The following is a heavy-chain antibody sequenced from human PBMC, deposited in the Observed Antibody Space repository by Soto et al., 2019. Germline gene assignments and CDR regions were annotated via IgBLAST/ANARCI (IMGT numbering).Heavy chain of an antibody. D-gene: IGHD3-22*01. CDR3: ARGVGYYYYGMDV. J-gene: IGHJ6*02. Sequence: QLQLVESGGGVVQPGRSLRLSCAASGFTFSSHGMHWVRQAPGKGLEWVAVIWYDGSNKYYEGSVKGRFTISRDNSKNTLYRQMNSLRAEDTAVYYCARGVGYYYYGMDVWGQGITGTVSS. CDR2: IWYDGSNK. CDR1: GFTFSSHG. V-gene: IGHV3-33*01.